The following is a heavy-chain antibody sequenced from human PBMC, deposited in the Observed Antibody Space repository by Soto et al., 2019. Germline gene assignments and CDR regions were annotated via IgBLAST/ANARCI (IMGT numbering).Heavy chain of an antibody. V-gene: IGHV4-39*01. CDR2: IYYSGST. CDR1: GGSISSSSYY. CDR3: AKHAVHSRGFPAY. Sequence: SETLSLTCTVSGGSISSSSYYWGWIRQPPGKGLEWIGSIYYSGSTYYNPSLKSRVTISVDTSKNQFSLKLSSVTAADTAVSYFAKHAVHSRGFPAYWAQGTLVTVSS. D-gene: IGHD6-19*01. J-gene: IGHJ4*02.